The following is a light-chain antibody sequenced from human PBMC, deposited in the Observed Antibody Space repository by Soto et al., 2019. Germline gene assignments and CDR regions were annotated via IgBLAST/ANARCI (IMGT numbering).Light chain of an antibody. CDR3: QQYGNLPIT. Sequence: EIVLTQSPGTLSLSPGERATLSCRASQSVSSSNLAWYQQKPGQTPRLLIYGASSRATGIPDRFSGSGSGXXXTXXISRLEPEDFAVYYCQQYGNLPITFGQGTRLEIK. J-gene: IGKJ5*01. V-gene: IGKV3-20*01. CDR1: QSVSSSN. CDR2: GAS.